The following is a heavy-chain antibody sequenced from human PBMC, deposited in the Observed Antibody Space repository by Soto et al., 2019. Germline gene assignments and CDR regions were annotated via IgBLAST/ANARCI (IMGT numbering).Heavy chain of an antibody. CDR3: ARWIVRNAFFDI. V-gene: IGHV3-72*01. D-gene: IGHD3-22*01. CDR1: GFTFSDYY. Sequence: EVQLVESGGGLVQPGGSLRLSCAASGFTFSDYYMDWVRQAPGKGLEWVGRSRNKANGHTTEYAASARGRFTISRDDSKNSVYLKMNSLKTEDTAVYYCARWIVRNAFFDIWGQGTMVTVSS. CDR2: SRNKANGHTT. J-gene: IGHJ3*02.